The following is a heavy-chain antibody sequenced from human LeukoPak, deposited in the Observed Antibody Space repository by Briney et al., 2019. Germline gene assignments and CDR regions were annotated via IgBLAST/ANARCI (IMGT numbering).Heavy chain of an antibody. Sequence: ASVKVSCKASGGTFSSYAISWVRQAPGQGLEWMGGIIPIFGTANYAQKFQGRVTITADESTSTAYMELSSLRSEDTAVYYCAREYCSSTSCYTGWFDPWGQGTLVTVS. D-gene: IGHD2-2*02. J-gene: IGHJ5*02. CDR2: IIPIFGTA. V-gene: IGHV1-69*13. CDR1: GGTFSSYA. CDR3: AREYCSSTSCYTGWFDP.